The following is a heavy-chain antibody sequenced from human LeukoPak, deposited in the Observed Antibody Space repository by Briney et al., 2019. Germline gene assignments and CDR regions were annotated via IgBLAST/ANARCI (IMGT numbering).Heavy chain of an antibody. CDR1: GGSVSSSTYY. J-gene: IGHJ4*02. D-gene: IGHD3-9*01. CDR2: IYYSGST. Sequence: SETLSLTCTVSGGSVSSSTYYWGWIRQPPGKGLEWIGNIYYSGSTYYNPSLTSRVTMSVDTSNNQFSLKMHSVTAADTAAYYCARLSKGRFFDYIFDYWGQGSLVTVSS. CDR3: ARLSKGRFFDYIFDY. V-gene: IGHV4-39*01.